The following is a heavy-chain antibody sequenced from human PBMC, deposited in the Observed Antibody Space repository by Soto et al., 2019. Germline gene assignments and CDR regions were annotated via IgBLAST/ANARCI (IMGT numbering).Heavy chain of an antibody. Sequence: QVQLVQSGAAVKKPGSSVKVSCKASGGTFSSYAISWVRQAPAQGLEWMGGIIPSSGTASYAQKFQGRVTITADESTSTAYMELSSRRSEDTAVYYCTRSQGSSTSLEIYYDYYCGMDVWGQGTTVTVSS. CDR2: IIPSSGTA. CDR3: TRSQGSSTSLEIYYDYYCGMDV. D-gene: IGHD2-2*01. V-gene: IGHV1-69*01. J-gene: IGHJ6*02. CDR1: GGTFSSYA.